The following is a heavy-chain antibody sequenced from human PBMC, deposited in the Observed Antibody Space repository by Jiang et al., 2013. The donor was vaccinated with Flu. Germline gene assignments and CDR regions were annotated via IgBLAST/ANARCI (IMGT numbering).Heavy chain of an antibody. CDR2: IYYSGST. CDR3: ARQSAGITYVGP. D-gene: IGHD1-26*01. Sequence: GPGLVKPSQTLSLTCTVSGGSISSGGYYWSWIRQHPGKGLEWIGYIYYSGSTYYNPSLRSRVTISVDXSKNQFSLKLSSVTAADTAVYYCARQSAGITYVGPWGQGTLVTVSS. CDR1: GGSISSGGYY. V-gene: IGHV4-31*03. J-gene: IGHJ5*02.